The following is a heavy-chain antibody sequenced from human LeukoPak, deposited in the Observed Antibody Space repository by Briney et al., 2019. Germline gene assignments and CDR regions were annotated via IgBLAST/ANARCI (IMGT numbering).Heavy chain of an antibody. D-gene: IGHD3-3*01. CDR1: GFTFSSYA. CDR3: ARELYYDFWSGYNFDAYGMDV. Sequence: GGSLRLSCAASGFTFSSYAMHWVRQAPGKGLEWVANINQDGSENYYVDSVKGRFIISRDNAKSLVYLQMNSLRAEDTAVYYCARELYYDFWSGYNFDAYGMDVWGQGTTVTVSS. CDR2: INQDGSEN. J-gene: IGHJ6*02. V-gene: IGHV3-7*01.